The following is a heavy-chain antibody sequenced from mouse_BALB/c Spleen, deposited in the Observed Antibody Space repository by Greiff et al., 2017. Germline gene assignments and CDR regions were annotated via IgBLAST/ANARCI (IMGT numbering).Heavy chain of an antibody. CDR2: INPGSGGT. D-gene: IGHD2-1*01. Sequence: VQLVESGAELVRPGTSVKVSCKASGYAFTNYLIEWVKQRPGQGLEWIGVINPGSGGTNYNEKFKGKATLTADKSSSTAYMQLSSLTSDDSAVYFCARSGGNYYYFDYWGQGTTLTVSS. CDR1: GYAFTNYL. CDR3: ARSGGNYYYFDY. J-gene: IGHJ2*01. V-gene: IGHV1-54*01.